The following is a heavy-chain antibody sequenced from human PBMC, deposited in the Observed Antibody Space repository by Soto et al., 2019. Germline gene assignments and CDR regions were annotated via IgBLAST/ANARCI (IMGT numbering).Heavy chain of an antibody. CDR2: INHSGST. V-gene: IGHV4-34*01. CDR3: ARLVSSGSYYVGYYYYYYMDV. J-gene: IGHJ6*03. Sequence: SETLSLTSAVYGGSFSGYYWSWIRKPPGKGLEWIGEINHSGSTNYNPSLKSRVTISVDTSKNQFSLKLSSVTAADTAVYYCARLVSSGSYYVGYYYYYYMDVWGKGTTVTVS. D-gene: IGHD3-10*01. CDR1: GGSFSGYY.